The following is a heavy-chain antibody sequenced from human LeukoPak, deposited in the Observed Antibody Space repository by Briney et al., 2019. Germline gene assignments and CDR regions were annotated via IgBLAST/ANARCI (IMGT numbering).Heavy chain of an antibody. CDR1: GGSFSGYY. CDR2: INHSGST. D-gene: IGHD3-10*01. Sequence: SETLSLTCAVYGGSFSGYYWSWIRQPPGKGLEWIGEINHSGSTNYNPSLKSRVTISVDTSKNQFSLRLSSVTAADTAVYYCARDAAPYYYGSGIFRKNNWFDPWGQGTLVTVSS. J-gene: IGHJ5*02. CDR3: ARDAAPYYYGSGIFRKNNWFDP. V-gene: IGHV4-34*01.